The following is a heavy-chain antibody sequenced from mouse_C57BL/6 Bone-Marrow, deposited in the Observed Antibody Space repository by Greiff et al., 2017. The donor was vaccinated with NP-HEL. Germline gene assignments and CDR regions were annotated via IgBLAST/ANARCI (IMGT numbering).Heavy chain of an antibody. D-gene: IGHD1-1*01. CDR3: AKFITAVVADYFDY. J-gene: IGHJ2*01. CDR1: GYTFTSYW. Sequence: QVQLQQPGAELVKPGASVKLSCKASGYTFTSYWMQWVKRRPGQGLEWIGMIHPNSGSTNYNEKFKSKATLTVDTSSSTAYMQLCSLTSEDSAVYYCAKFITAVVADYFDYWGQGTTLTVSS. CDR2: IHPNSGST. V-gene: IGHV1-64*01.